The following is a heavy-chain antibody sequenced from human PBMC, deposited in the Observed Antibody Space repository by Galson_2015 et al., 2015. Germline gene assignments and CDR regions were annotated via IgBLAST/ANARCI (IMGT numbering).Heavy chain of an antibody. V-gene: IGHV4-59*01. CDR3: ARADTLWGHYWFDP. D-gene: IGHD2/OR15-2a*01. CDR2: IYYSGST. Sequence: SETLSLTCTVSGGSISSYYWSWIRQPPGKGLEWIGYIYYSGSTNYNPSLKSRVTISVDTSKNQFSLKLSSVTAADTAVYYCARADTLWGHYWFDPWGQGTLVTVSS. J-gene: IGHJ5*02. CDR1: GGSISSYY.